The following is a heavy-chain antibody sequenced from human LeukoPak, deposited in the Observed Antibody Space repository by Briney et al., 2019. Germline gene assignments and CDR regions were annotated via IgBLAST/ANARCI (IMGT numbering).Heavy chain of an antibody. CDR3: ARDRRYDFWSGYLN. CDR2: IIPIFGTA. J-gene: IGHJ4*02. Sequence: SVKVSCKASGYTFTSYDISWVRQAPGQGLEWMGGIIPIFGTANYAQKFQGRVTITADESTSTAYMELSSLRSEDTAVYYCARDRRYDFWSGYLNWGQGTLVTVSS. D-gene: IGHD3-3*01. V-gene: IGHV1-69*13. CDR1: GYTFTSYD.